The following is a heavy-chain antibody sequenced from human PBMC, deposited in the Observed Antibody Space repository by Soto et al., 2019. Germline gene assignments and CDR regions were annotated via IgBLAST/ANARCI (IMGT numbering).Heavy chain of an antibody. Sequence: EVQLVQSGEEVKKPGESLKISCKGSEYTFTNYWIGWVRQMPGKGLEWMGIIYPHDSDTRYSPSFQGQVTISADKSISTAYLQWSSLKASDTAMYYCARLTTAPSKDLSYHYHSIDVWGLGTTVTVSS. D-gene: IGHD4-17*01. CDR3: ARLTTAPSKDLSYHYHSIDV. J-gene: IGHJ6*02. V-gene: IGHV5-51*01. CDR1: EYTFTNYW. CDR2: IYPHDSDT.